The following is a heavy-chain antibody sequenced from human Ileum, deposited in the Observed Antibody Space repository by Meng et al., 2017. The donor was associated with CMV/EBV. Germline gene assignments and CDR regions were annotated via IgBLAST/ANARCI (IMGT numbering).Heavy chain of an antibody. D-gene: IGHD6-19*01. V-gene: IGHV4-31*03. CDR1: GVSISSGGYY. CDR2: IYYSGST. J-gene: IGHJ4*02. CDR3: ARAVYSSGWFDY. Sequence: TFSGVSISSGGYYWSWIRQHPGQGLEWIGYIYYSGSTYYNPSLKSRVTISVDTSKNQFSLKLSSVTAADTAVYYCARAVYSSGWFDYWGQGTLVTVSS.